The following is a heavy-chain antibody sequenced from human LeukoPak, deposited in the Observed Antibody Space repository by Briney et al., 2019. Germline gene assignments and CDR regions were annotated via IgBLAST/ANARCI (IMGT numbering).Heavy chain of an antibody. J-gene: IGHJ4*02. Sequence: PGESLKISCKGSGYSFTSYWIGWVRQMPGKGLEWMGIIYPGDSDTRYSPSFQGQVTISADKSISTAYLQWSSLKASDTAMYYCARSHRLSRYYYDSSGYYYYFDYWGQGTLVTVSS. CDR3: ARSHRLSRYYYDSSGYYYYFDY. CDR1: GYSFTSYW. V-gene: IGHV5-51*01. CDR2: IYPGDSDT. D-gene: IGHD3-22*01.